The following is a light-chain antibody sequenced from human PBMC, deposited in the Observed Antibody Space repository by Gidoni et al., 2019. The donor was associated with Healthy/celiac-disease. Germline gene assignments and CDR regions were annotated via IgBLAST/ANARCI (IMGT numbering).Light chain of an antibody. J-gene: IGKJ1*01. V-gene: IGKV1-39*01. CDR1: QSISSY. CDR2: AAF. CDR3: QQSYSTPWT. Sequence: DIQMTQSPSSLSASVGDRVTITCRASQSISSYLNWYQQNPGKAPKLLIYAAFSLQSWVPSRFSGSGSGSDFTLTISSLQPEDFATYYCQQSYSTPWTFGQGTKVEIK.